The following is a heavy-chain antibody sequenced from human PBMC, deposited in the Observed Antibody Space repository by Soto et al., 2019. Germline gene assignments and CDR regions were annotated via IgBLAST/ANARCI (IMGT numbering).Heavy chain of an antibody. CDR3: ARVYCSGGSCYLRL. CDR1: GFTFSSYA. CDR2: ISGSGGST. J-gene: IGHJ4*02. D-gene: IGHD2-15*01. Sequence: EVQLLESGGGLVQPGGSLRLSCAASGFTFSSYAMSWVRQAPGKGLEWVSAISGSGGSTYYADSVKGRFTISRDNSKNTLYLQMNSLRAEDTAVYYCARVYCSGGSCYLRLWGQVTLVTVSS. V-gene: IGHV3-23*01.